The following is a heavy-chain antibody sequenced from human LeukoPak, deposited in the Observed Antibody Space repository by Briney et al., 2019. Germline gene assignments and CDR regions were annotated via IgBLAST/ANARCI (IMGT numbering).Heavy chain of an antibody. CDR3: ARDRQASCSTSTCSFDPFDY. CDR2: ISGSSQYI. CDR1: AFTFSNYN. J-gene: IGHJ4*02. Sequence: GGSLRLSCAASAFTFSNYNMNWVRQAPGKGLEWVSSISGSSQYIYYADSVKGRFTVSRDNAKNSLYLQMNSLRAEDTAVYFCARDRQASCSTSTCSFDPFDYWGQGTMVTVSS. V-gene: IGHV3-21*06. D-gene: IGHD2-2*01.